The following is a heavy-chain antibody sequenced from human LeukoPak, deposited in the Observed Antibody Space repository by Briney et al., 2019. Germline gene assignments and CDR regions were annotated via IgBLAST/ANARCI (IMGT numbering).Heavy chain of an antibody. CDR2: INPSGGST. V-gene: IGHV1-46*01. D-gene: IGHD3-10*01. Sequence: ASVKVSCKASGYTFTSYYMHWVRQAPGQGLEWMGIINPSGGSTSYAQKFQGRVTITADKSTSTAYMELSSLRSEDTAVYYCARASYYGSGTIYPLYYYYYMDVWGKGTTVTVSS. CDR3: ARASYYGSGTIYPLYYYYYMDV. J-gene: IGHJ6*03. CDR1: GYTFTSYY.